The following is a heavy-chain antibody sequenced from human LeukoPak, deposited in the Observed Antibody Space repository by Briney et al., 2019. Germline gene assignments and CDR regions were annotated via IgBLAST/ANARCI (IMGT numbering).Heavy chain of an antibody. J-gene: IGHJ3*02. D-gene: IGHD4/OR15-4a*01. CDR3: ARHPLLTDAFDI. V-gene: IGHV4-59*08. Sequence: SETLSLTCTVSGGAISGYYWSWIRQSPGQGLEWIAYIHYSGSTNHNPSPESRVTISVDTSKQQFFLNLSSVTAADSAVFFCARHPLLTDAFDIWGQGIMVTVSS. CDR2: IHYSGST. CDR1: GGAISGYY.